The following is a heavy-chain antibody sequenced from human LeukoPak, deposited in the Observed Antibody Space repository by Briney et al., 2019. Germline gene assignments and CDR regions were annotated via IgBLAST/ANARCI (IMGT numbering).Heavy chain of an antibody. CDR2: IYPGDSDT. CDR3: ARLAYYGDYYNWFDP. V-gene: IGHV5-51*01. J-gene: IGHJ5*02. Sequence: GESLKISCKGSGYSFTSYWIGWVRQMPGKGLEWMGIIYPGDSDTRYSPSFRGQVTISADKSISTAYLQWSSLKASDTAMYYCARLAYYGDYYNWFDPWGQGTLVTVSS. CDR1: GYSFTSYW. D-gene: IGHD4-17*01.